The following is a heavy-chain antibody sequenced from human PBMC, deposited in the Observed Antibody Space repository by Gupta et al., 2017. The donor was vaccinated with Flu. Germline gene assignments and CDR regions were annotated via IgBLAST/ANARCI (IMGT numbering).Heavy chain of an antibody. CDR1: GFTVSSNY. CDR3: ARDFTTRRDGYKGGGMDV. J-gene: IGHJ6*02. D-gene: IGHD5-24*01. Sequence: EVQLVETGGGLIQPGGSLRLSCAASGFTVSSNYMSWVRQAPGKGLEWVSVIYSGGSTYYADSVKGRFTISRDNSKNTLYLQMNSLRAEDTAVYYCARDFTTRRDGYKGGGMDVWGQGTTVTVSS. V-gene: IGHV3-53*02. CDR2: IYSGGST.